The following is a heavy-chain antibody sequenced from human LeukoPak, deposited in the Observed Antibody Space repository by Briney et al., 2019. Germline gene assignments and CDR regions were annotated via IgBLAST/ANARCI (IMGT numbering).Heavy chain of an antibody. D-gene: IGHD5-12*01. CDR1: GYTFTSYG. Sequence: ASVKVSCKASGYTFTSYGISWVRQAPGQGLEWMGWISAYNGDTNYAQKLQGRVTMTTDTSTSTAYMELRSLRSDDTAVYYCAREYYMGGYDSDYGMDVWGQGTTVTVSS. CDR2: ISAYNGDT. J-gene: IGHJ6*02. V-gene: IGHV1-18*01. CDR3: AREYYMGGYDSDYGMDV.